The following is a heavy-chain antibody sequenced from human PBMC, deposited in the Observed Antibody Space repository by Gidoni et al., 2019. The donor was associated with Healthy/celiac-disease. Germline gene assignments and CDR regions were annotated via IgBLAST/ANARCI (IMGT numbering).Heavy chain of an antibody. D-gene: IGHD3-9*01. CDR3: AIYDILTLVDY. CDR1: GYTLPGYY. Sequence: QVQLVQYGAEGKKPGASVKVSCKDSGYTLPGYYMHWVRQAPGQGLAWMGWINPISGGTNYAQKFPVRFTMTRDTSISTAYMELSRLRSDDTAVYYCAIYDILTLVDYWGQGTLVTVSS. CDR2: INPISGGT. J-gene: IGHJ4*02. V-gene: IGHV1-2*02.